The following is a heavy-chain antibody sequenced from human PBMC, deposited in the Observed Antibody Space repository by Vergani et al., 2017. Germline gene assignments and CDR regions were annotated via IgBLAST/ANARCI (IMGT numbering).Heavy chain of an antibody. CDR2: IYYSGST. CDR1: GGSVSSGSYY. CDR3: ARVSHMGGYSYGSFDY. D-gene: IGHD5-18*01. J-gene: IGHJ4*02. V-gene: IGHV4-61*01. Sequence: QVQLQESGPGLVKPSETLSLTCTVSGGSVSSGSYYWSWIRQPPGKGLEWIGYIYYSGSTNYNPSLKSRFTISVETSKNQFSLKLSSVTAADTAVYYCARVSHMGGYSYGSFDYWGQGTLVTVSA.